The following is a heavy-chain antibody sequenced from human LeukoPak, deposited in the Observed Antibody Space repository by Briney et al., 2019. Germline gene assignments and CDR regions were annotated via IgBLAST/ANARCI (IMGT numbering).Heavy chain of an antibody. D-gene: IGHD4-17*01. CDR2: ISYDGSNK. Sequence: PGRSLRLSCAASGFTFSSYAMHWVRQAPGKGLEWVAVISYDGSNKYYADSVKGRFTISRDNSKNTLYLQMNSLRAEDTAVYYCARDMTTVTTGAQNYYYYGMDVWGQGTTVTVSS. J-gene: IGHJ6*02. CDR3: ARDMTTVTTGAQNYYYYGMDV. V-gene: IGHV3-30-3*01. CDR1: GFTFSSYA.